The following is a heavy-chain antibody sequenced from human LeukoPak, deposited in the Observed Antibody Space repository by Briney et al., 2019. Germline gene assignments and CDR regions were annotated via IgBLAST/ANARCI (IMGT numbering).Heavy chain of an antibody. CDR1: GASITTYS. CDR3: ARWDDSAWAFGT. CDR2: FSLGGSGTT. D-gene: IGHD6-19*01. Sequence: SETLSLTCIASGASITTYSWNWLRQSPGKGLEWIGYFSLGGSGTTSYTSSLKSRVTISRDTSKNQLSLKLTSVTAADTAVYYRARWDDSAWAFGTWGPGTLVTVSS. J-gene: IGHJ5*02. V-gene: IGHV4-59*08.